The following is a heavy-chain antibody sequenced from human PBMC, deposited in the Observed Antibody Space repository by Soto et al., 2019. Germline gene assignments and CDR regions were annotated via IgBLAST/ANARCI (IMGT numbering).Heavy chain of an antibody. CDR1: GFTFSSYW. CDR3: ARRGAVAGLHY. D-gene: IGHD6-19*01. CDR2: INSDGSST. V-gene: IGHV3-74*01. J-gene: IGHJ4*02. Sequence: EVQRVDSGGGLVQPGGSLGVSCAASGFTFSSYWMHWVRQAPGKGLVWVSRINSDGSSTSYADSVKGRFTISRDNAKNTLYLQMNSLRAEDTAIYYCARRGAVAGLHYWGQGTLVTVSS.